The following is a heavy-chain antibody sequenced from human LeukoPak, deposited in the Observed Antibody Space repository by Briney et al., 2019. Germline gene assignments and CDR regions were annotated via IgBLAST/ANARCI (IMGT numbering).Heavy chain of an antibody. CDR3: ARDRGYSHGRFDS. CDR2: IYDSGST. V-gene: IGHV4-59*01. J-gene: IGHJ4*02. Sequence: SETLSLTCTVSGGSISTYYWSWIRQPPGKGLEWLGYIYDSGSTNYNPSLKGRVTISIDSPKNQFSLKLNSVTAADTAVYYCARDRGYSHGRFDSWGQGTLVTVSS. D-gene: IGHD5-18*01. CDR1: GGSISTYY.